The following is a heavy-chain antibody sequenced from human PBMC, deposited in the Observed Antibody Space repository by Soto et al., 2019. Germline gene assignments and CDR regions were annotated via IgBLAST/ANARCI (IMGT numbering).Heavy chain of an antibody. J-gene: IGHJ4*02. CDR1: GFTFSDYY. V-gene: IGHV3-11*05. CDR3: ARDSPAAAPFDY. CDR2: ISSSSSYT. Sequence: GSLRLSCAASGFTFSDYYMSWIRQAPGKGLEWVSYISSSSSYTNYADSVKGRFTISRDNAKNSLYLQMNSLRAEDTAVYYCARDSPAAAPFDYWGRGTLVTVSS. D-gene: IGHD6-13*01.